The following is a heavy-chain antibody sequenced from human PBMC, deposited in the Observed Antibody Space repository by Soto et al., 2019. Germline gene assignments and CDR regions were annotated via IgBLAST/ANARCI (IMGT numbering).Heavy chain of an antibody. CDR2: INHSGST. J-gene: IGHJ6*03. CDR1: GGSFSGYY. V-gene: IGHV4-34*01. CDR3: ARGGDYYYYYMDV. D-gene: IGHD3-10*01. Sequence: SETLSLTCAVYGGSFSGYYWSWIRQPPGKGLEWIGEINHSGSTNYNPSLKSRVTISVDTSKNQFSLKLSSVTAADTAVYYCARGGDYYYYYMDVWGKGTTVTVSS.